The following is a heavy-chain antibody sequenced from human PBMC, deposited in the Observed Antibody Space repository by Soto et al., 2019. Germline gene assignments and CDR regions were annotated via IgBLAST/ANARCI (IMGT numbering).Heavy chain of an antibody. CDR3: ARLDGRSTRIAVADNWFDR. V-gene: IGHV5-51*01. CDR2: IYPGDSDT. CDR1: GYSFTSYW. Sequence: GESLKISCKGSGYSFTSYWIGWVRQMPGKGLEWMGIIYPGDSDTRYSPSFQGQVTISADKSISTAYLQWSSLKASDTAMYYCARLDGRSTRIAVADNWFDRWGQGTLVTVSS. J-gene: IGHJ5*02. D-gene: IGHD6-13*01.